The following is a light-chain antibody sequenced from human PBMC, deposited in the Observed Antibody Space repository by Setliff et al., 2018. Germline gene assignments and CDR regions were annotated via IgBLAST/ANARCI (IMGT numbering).Light chain of an antibody. Sequence: ALTQPASVSGSPGQSITISCTGTSSDVGGYNYVSWYQQHPGKAPKLMIYDVTKWPSGVSNRFSGSKSGNTASLTISGLQAEDEADYYCCSYAGSSTYVFGTGTKV. CDR2: DVT. J-gene: IGLJ1*01. V-gene: IGLV2-23*02. CDR3: CSYAGSSTYV. CDR1: SSDVGGYNY.